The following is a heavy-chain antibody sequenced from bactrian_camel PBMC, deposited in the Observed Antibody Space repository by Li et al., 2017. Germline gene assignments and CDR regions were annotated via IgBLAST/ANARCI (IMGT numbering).Heavy chain of an antibody. CDR1: GFTFSSTG. D-gene: IGHD1*01. Sequence: DVQLVESGGDLVQPGGSLRLSCAASGFTFSSTGMSWVRQAPGKGLEWVSAIYRDGTKRYYADSVRGRFTISRDNDKATVYLQMNSLKSDDTALYYCATNWTNGYQYWGQGTQVTVS. CDR3: ATNWTNGYQY. V-gene: IGHV3S40*01. CDR2: IYRDGTKR. J-gene: IGHJ4*01.